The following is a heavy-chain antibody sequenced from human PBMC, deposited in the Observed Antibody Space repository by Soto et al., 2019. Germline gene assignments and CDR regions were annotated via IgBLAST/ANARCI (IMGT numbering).Heavy chain of an antibody. D-gene: IGHD6-13*01. J-gene: IGHJ6*02. CDR1: GGCFCVSY. CDR2: INHSGST. CDR3: ARGYTVEQQDNYYYYYGMDV. Sequence: PSGSLSITCAAYGGCFCVSYWSWIRQPPGKGLEWIGEINHSGSTNYNPSLKSRVTISVDTSKNQFSLKLSSVTAADTAVYYCARGYTVEQQDNYYYYYGMDVWGQGTTVTVSS. V-gene: IGHV4-34*01.